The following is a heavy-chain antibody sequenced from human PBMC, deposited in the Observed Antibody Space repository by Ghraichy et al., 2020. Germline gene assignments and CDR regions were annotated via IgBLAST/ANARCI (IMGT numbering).Heavy chain of an antibody. D-gene: IGHD1-26*01. CDR1: GFTFSSYS. CDR2: ISSSSSTT. Sequence: GGSLRLSCAASGFTFSSYSMYWVRQAPGKGLEWISYISSSSSTTYHADSVKGRFTISRDNAKNSLHLQMNSLRDEDTAVYYCARGLSGSYWANYYFDYWGQGNLVTVTS. V-gene: IGHV3-48*02. CDR3: ARGLSGSYWANYYFDY. J-gene: IGHJ4*02.